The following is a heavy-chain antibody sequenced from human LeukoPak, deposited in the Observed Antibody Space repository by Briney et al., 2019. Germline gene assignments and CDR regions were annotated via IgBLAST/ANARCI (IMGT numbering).Heavy chain of an antibody. Sequence: PGGSLRLSCAASGFTFSSYEMNWVRQAPGKGLEWVSYISSSGSTIYYADSVKGRFTISRDNAKNSLYLQMNSLRAEDTAVYYCARAAIAAAGGIDYWGQGTLVTVSS. CDR2: ISSSGSTI. CDR3: ARAAIAAAGGIDY. D-gene: IGHD6-13*01. V-gene: IGHV3-48*03. J-gene: IGHJ4*02. CDR1: GFTFSSYE.